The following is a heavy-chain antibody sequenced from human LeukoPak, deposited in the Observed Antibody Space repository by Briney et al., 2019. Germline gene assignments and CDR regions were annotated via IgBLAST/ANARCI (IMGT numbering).Heavy chain of an antibody. D-gene: IGHD4-17*01. CDR1: GYRFTNYW. Sequence: GESLKISCKASGYRFTNYWIGWVRQMPGKGVEWMTIIYPGDSETRYSPSFQGQVTISADKSIGTMYLQWSSLKASDTAMYYCARALRTGQGDYVPVLWGQGTLVIVSS. J-gene: IGHJ4*02. CDR2: IYPGDSET. V-gene: IGHV5-51*01. CDR3: ARALRTGQGDYVPVL.